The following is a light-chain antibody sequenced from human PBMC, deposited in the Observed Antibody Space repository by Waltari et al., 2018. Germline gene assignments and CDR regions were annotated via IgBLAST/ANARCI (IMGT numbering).Light chain of an antibody. CDR3: QQCYTFPYT. J-gene: IGKJ2*01. V-gene: IGKV4-1*01. CDR1: QSVLSTSNKNNY. Sequence: DIVLTQAPDSLAVSLGERATINCKSSQSVLSTSNKNNYLGWYQQKPGPPPKLLITWASTRESGVPDRFSGSGSGTDFTLTISSLQAEDVAVYFCQQCYTFPYTFGQGTKLDIK. CDR2: WAS.